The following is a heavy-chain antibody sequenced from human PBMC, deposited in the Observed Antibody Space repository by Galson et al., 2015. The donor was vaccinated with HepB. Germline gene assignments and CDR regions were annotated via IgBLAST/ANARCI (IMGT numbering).Heavy chain of an antibody. CDR2: MNPNSGNT. CDR3: ARSQPGDYGDYELADY. Sequence: SVKVSCKASGYTFTSYDINWVRQATGQGLEWMGWMNPNSGNTGYAQKFQGRVTMTRNTSISTAYMELSSLRSEDTAVYYCARSQPGDYGDYELADYWGQGTLVTVSS. J-gene: IGHJ4*02. V-gene: IGHV1-8*01. D-gene: IGHD4-17*01. CDR1: GYTFTSYD.